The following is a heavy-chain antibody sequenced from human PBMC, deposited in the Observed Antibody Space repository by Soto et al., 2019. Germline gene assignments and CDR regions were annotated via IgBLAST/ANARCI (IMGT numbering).Heavy chain of an antibody. CDR2: VHYTGST. CDR3: ARDHPSLGDYYGIDV. CDR1: GDSISSTGFY. V-gene: IGHV4-31*03. Sequence: PSETLSLTCSVSGDSISSTGFYWSWIRQLPGKALEWIGYVHYTGSTSYNPSLKSRLAISLDASKNQFSLSLSSVTSADTAVYYCARDHPSLGDYYGIDVCGQGTTVTVSS. D-gene: IGHD3-10*01. J-gene: IGHJ6*02.